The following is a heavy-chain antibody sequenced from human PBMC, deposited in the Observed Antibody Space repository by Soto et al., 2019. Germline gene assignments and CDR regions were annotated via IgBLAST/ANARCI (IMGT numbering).Heavy chain of an antibody. V-gene: IGHV3-11*01. CDR1: GFTFSDYY. Sequence: QVQLVESGGGLVKPGGSLRLSCAASGFTFSDYYMNWIRQAPGKGLEWVSYISSGATTIYYADSVKGRFTISRDNAKHSLYLQMNRLRAEDTAVYYCAGQYSSSSVEFWGQGTLVTVSS. CDR2: ISSGATTI. J-gene: IGHJ4*02. CDR3: AGQYSSSSVEF. D-gene: IGHD6-6*01.